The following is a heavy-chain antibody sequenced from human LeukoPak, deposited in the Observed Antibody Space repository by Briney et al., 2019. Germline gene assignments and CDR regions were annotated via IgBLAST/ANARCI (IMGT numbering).Heavy chain of an antibody. V-gene: IGHV3-23*01. Sequence: HPGGSLRLSCAASGFTFGTHAMTWVRQAPGKGLEWVSGMSGRGDTSYYADSVKGRFTISRDNSKNTLFLQMNSLRAEDTAVYYCAKIAGIRGWFVYYFDYWGQGTLVTVS. CDR2: MSGRGDTS. CDR3: AKIAGIRGWFVYYFDY. J-gene: IGHJ4*02. D-gene: IGHD6-19*01. CDR1: GFTFGTHA.